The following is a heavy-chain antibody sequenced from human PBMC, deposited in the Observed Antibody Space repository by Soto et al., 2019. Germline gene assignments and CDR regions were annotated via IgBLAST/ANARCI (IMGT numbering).Heavy chain of an antibody. CDR2: ISSSSSTI. Sequence: EVQLVESGGGLVQPGGSLRLSCAASGFTFSSYSMNWVRQAPGKGLEWVSYISSSSSTIYYADSVKGRFTISRDNAKNSLYMQMTSLRAEDTAVYYCARDRIVVVPASLGGGYYYYYMDVWGKGTTVTVSS. J-gene: IGHJ6*03. CDR1: GFTFSSYS. D-gene: IGHD2-2*01. CDR3: ARDRIVVVPASLGGGYYYYYMDV. V-gene: IGHV3-48*01.